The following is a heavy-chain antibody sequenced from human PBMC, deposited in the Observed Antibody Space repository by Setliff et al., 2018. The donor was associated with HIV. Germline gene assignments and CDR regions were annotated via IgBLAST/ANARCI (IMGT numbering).Heavy chain of an antibody. J-gene: IGHJ4*02. CDR3: VRGIVGASVFNY. Sequence: ETLSLTCTASGFTFGSQWMHWVRQAPGKGLVWVSRISPDGSVINYAGSVKGRFTISRDNAKNTLYLQMNGLRAEDTAVYYCVRGIVGASVFNYWGQGTQVTVSS. V-gene: IGHV3-74*01. CDR1: GFTFGSQW. D-gene: IGHD1-26*01. CDR2: ISPDGSVI.